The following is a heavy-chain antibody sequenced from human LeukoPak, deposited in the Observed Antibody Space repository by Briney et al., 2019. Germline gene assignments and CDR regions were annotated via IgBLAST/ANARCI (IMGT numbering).Heavy chain of an antibody. CDR3: ARVGATATAYFDY. CDR1: GGSVSSGDYY. V-gene: IGHV4-61*02. CDR2: IYPSGNT. J-gene: IGHJ4*02. D-gene: IGHD5-18*01. Sequence: SETLSLTCTVSGGSVSSGDYYWSWIRQPAGEGLEWIGRIYPSGNTNYNPSLKSRVTISMDPSKNRISLKVTSVTAADTAVYYCARVGATATAYFDYWGQGTLVTVSS.